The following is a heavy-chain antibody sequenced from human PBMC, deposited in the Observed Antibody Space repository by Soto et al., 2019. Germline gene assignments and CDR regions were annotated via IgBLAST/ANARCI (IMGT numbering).Heavy chain of an antibody. CDR1: GGSISSYY. V-gene: IGHV4-59*12. Sequence: SETLSLTCTVSGGSISSYYWSWIRQPPGKGLEWIGYIYYIGITNYNPSLNIRVTISVDTSKNHFSLKLSSVTAADTAVYYCARERSGSYYFDYWGQGTLVTVSS. J-gene: IGHJ4*02. CDR2: IYYIGIT. D-gene: IGHD1-26*01. CDR3: ARERSGSYYFDY.